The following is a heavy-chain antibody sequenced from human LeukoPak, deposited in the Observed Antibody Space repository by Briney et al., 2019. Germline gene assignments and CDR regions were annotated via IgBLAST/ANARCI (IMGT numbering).Heavy chain of an antibody. CDR2: ISKDGSKK. Sequence: GRSLRLSCAASGSTFSNYGMHWVRQAAGKGLEWVAFISKDGSKKYYGGSVTDRFITSRDNSRNTVYLQMDSLRPEDTAVYYCAKDKGWSRVIDYWGQGTLVTVAS. J-gene: IGHJ4*02. V-gene: IGHV3-30*18. D-gene: IGHD2-15*01. CDR3: AKDKGWSRVIDY. CDR1: GSTFSNYG.